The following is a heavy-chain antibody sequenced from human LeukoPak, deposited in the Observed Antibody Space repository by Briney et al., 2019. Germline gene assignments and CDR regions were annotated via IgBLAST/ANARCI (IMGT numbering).Heavy chain of an antibody. J-gene: IGHJ6*03. Sequence: PSETLSLTCTVSGGSISSYYWSWIRQPAGKGLEWIGRFYSTGSTNYNPSLQSRVTMSADTSKNQFSLKLSSVTAADTAVYYCVRDFNDYYYYYYMDVWGKGTTVTVSS. CDR2: FYSTGST. V-gene: IGHV4-4*07. CDR1: GGSISSYY. D-gene: IGHD1-1*01. CDR3: VRDFNDYYYYYYMDV.